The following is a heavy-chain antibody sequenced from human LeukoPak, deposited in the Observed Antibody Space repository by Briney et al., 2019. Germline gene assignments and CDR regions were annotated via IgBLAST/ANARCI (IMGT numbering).Heavy chain of an antibody. Sequence: SETLSLTCAVYGGSFSGYYWSWIRQPPGKGLEWIGYIYYSGSTNYNPSLKSRVTISVDTSKNQFSLKLSSVTAADTAVYYCARVEEYYYDSSGSSDAFDIWGQGTMVTVSS. V-gene: IGHV4-59*01. CDR1: GGSFSGYY. CDR3: ARVEEYYYDSSGSSDAFDI. D-gene: IGHD3-22*01. J-gene: IGHJ3*02. CDR2: IYYSGST.